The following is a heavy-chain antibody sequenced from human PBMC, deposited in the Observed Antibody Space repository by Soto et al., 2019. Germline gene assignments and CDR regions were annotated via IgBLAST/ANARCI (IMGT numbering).Heavy chain of an antibody. CDR1: GGSISSGDYY. D-gene: IGHD1-1*01. Sequence: QVQLQESGPGLVKPSQTLSLTCTVSGGSISSGDYYWSWIRQPPGKGLEWIGYIYYSGSTYYNPSLKSRVTISVDTSKNQFSLKLSSVTAADTAVYYCARASDANWNDRSNWFDPWGQGTLVTVSS. CDR2: IYYSGST. CDR3: ARASDANWNDRSNWFDP. J-gene: IGHJ5*02. V-gene: IGHV4-30-4*01.